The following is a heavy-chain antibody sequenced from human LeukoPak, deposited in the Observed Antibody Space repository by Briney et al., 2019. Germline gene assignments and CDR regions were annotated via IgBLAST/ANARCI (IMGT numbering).Heavy chain of an antibody. Sequence: SETLSLTCTVSGGSISSYYWNWIRQPPGKGLEWIGYIYYSGSTNHNPSLKSRVTISVDTSKNQFSLKLSSVTAADTAVYYCARVSSPVTTSFDYWGQGTLVTVSS. J-gene: IGHJ4*02. CDR2: IYYSGST. D-gene: IGHD4-11*01. CDR3: ARVSSPVTTSFDY. CDR1: GGSISSYY. V-gene: IGHV4-59*01.